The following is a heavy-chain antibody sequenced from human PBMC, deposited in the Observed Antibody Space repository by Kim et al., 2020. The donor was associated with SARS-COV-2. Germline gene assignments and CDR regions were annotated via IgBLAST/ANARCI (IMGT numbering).Heavy chain of an antibody. D-gene: IGHD6-13*01. CDR1: GFTFSSYS. J-gene: IGHJ4*02. Sequence: GGSLRLSCAASGFTFSSYSMNWVRQAPGKGLEWVSSISSSSSYIYYADSVKGRFTISRDNAKNSLYLQMNSLRAEDTAVYYCAREFSSSWYGAEAYWGQGTLVTVSS. CDR3: AREFSSSWYGAEAY. CDR2: ISSSSSYI. V-gene: IGHV3-21*01.